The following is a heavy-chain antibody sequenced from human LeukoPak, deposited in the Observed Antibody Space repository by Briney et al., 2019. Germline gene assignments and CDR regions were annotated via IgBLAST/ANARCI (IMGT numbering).Heavy chain of an antibody. D-gene: IGHD3-9*01. CDR1: GGSISSGDYY. CDR2: IYYSEST. Sequence: SETLSLTCTVSGGSISSGDYYWSWIRQPPGKGLEWIGYIYYSESTYYNPSLKSRVTISVDTSKNQFSLKLSSVTAADTAVYYCARVYYDWLLFYFDYWGQGTLVTVSS. J-gene: IGHJ4*02. CDR3: ARVYYDWLLFYFDY. V-gene: IGHV4-30-4*01.